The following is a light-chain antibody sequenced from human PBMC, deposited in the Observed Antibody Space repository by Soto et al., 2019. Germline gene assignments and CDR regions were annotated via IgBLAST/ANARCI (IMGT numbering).Light chain of an antibody. V-gene: IGKV4-1*01. J-gene: IGKJ1*01. CDR1: HIFLYSSNNKNY. CDR2: WAS. Sequence: DMGMTQSPKSLAVSLVERSTINCRCSHIFLYSSNNKNYLAWYQQKPGQPPKLPIYWASTREAGVPDRLSGSGSGTDFTLTISILQAEDVAVYYCQHYYSTPWTFGQGTKV. CDR3: QHYYSTPWT.